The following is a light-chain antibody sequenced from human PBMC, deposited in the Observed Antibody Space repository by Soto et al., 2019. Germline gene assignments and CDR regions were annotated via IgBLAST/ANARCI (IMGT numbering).Light chain of an antibody. CDR2: AAS. V-gene: IGKV1-9*01. CDR3: QQLNSYPIN. J-gene: IGKJ5*01. Sequence: QMTQCPATRSVGEEGRSRSTWRASQVISSYLAWYQQKPGKAPKLLIYAASTLQSGVPSRCRGRRSGTELTLTISSLQPEDFATYYCQQLNSYPINCGQGTRLEI. CDR1: QVISSY.